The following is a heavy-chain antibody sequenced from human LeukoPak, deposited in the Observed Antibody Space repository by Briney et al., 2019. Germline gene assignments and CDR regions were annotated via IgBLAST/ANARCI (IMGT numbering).Heavy chain of an antibody. J-gene: IGHJ4*02. Sequence: GGSLRLSCAASGFTFSSYWMHWVRQAPGKGLVWVSRIKSDGSSTYYADSVEGRFTISRDNAKNTLYLQMNSLRAEDTAVYYCARDAFGVDKSPFWGQGTLVTVSS. D-gene: IGHD3-3*01. CDR2: IKSDGSST. CDR3: ARDAFGVDKSPF. CDR1: GFTFSSYW. V-gene: IGHV3-74*01.